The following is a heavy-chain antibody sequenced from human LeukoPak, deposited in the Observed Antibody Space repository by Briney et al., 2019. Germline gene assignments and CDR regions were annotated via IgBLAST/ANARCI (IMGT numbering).Heavy chain of an antibody. V-gene: IGHV4-59*01. CDR3: ARDFSAAFDI. CDR1: GGSISSYS. CDR2: IYDSGTT. J-gene: IGHJ3*02. Sequence: SETLSLTCTVSGGSISSYSWSWIRQPPGKGLEWIGYIYDSGTTNYNPSLKSRVTISVDTATNQFSLKLRSVTAADTAVYYCARDFSAAFDIWGQGTMVTVSS. D-gene: IGHD2/OR15-2a*01.